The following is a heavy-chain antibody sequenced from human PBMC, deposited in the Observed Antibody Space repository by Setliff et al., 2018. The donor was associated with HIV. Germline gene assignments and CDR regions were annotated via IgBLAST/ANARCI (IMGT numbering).Heavy chain of an antibody. Sequence: GASVKVSCKASGYTFTSYAMHWVRQAPGQRLEWMGWINAGNGNTKYSQKFQGRVSIIRDTSANTAYMELTNLRSDDSAIYYCARVSGGRPGNYYYAMDVWGQGTTVTVS. CDR2: INAGNGNT. CDR1: GYTFTSYA. D-gene: IGHD1-26*01. V-gene: IGHV1-3*01. J-gene: IGHJ6*02. CDR3: ARVSGGRPGNYYYAMDV.